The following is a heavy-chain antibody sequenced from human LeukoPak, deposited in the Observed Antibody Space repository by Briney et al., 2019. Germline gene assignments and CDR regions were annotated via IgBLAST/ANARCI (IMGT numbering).Heavy chain of an antibody. V-gene: IGHV4-59*01. CDR2: IYYGGST. Sequence: PSETLSLTCTVSGDSISSYYWSWIRQPPGKGLEWIGYIYYGGSTNYNPSLKSRVTISVDTSKNQFSLKLSSVTAADTAVYYCARGTRTLSDYWGQGTLVTVSS. J-gene: IGHJ4*02. D-gene: IGHD1-7*01. CDR1: GDSISSYY. CDR3: ARGTRTLSDY.